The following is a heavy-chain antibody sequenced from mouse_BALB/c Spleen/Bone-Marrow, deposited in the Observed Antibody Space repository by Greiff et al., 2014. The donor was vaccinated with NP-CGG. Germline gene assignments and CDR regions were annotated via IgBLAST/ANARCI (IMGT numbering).Heavy chain of an antibody. CDR1: GFSLTSYG. J-gene: IGHJ3*01. CDR3: AKPVLSGRFAY. Sequence: VQVVESGPGLVAPSQNLSITCTVSGFSLTSYGVSWVRQPPGKGLEWLGVIWGDGSTNFHSALKSRLSISKDNSKSQPFLKLNSLQTDDTATYYCAKPVLSGRFAYWGQGTLVTVSA. V-gene: IGHV2-3*01. CDR2: IWGDGST.